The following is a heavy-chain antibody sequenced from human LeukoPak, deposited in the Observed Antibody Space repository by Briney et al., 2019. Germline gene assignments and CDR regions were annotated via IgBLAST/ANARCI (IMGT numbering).Heavy chain of an antibody. V-gene: IGHV4-34*01. J-gene: IGHJ3*02. CDR1: GGSFSGYY. CDR3: ARGTRALDAFDI. CDR2: INHSGST. Sequence: SETLSLTCAVCGGSFSGYYWSWIRQPPGKGLEWIGEINHSGSTNYNPSLKSRVTISVDTSKSQFSLNLSSVTAADTAIYYCARGTRALDAFDIWGQGTMVTVSS.